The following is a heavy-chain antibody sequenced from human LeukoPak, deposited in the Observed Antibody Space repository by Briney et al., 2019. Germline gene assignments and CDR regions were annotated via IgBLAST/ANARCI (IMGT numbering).Heavy chain of an antibody. Sequence: GGSLRLSCAASGFTFSSYSMNWVRQAPGKGLEWVSSISSSSSYIYYADSVKGRFTISRDNAKNSLYLQMNSLRAEDTAVYYCAREPLGYCSGGSCYGDAFDIWGQGTMVTVSS. CDR2: ISSSSSYI. D-gene: IGHD2-15*01. CDR3: AREPLGYCSGGSCYGDAFDI. J-gene: IGHJ3*02. CDR1: GFTFSSYS. V-gene: IGHV3-21*01.